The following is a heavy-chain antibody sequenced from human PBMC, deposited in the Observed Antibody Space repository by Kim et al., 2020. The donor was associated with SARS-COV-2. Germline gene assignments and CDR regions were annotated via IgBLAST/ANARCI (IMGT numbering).Heavy chain of an antibody. D-gene: IGHD2-15*01. CDR2: INPSGGST. J-gene: IGHJ4*02. V-gene: IGHV1-46*01. CDR1: GYTFTSYY. CDR3: ASFSTVVTAGPRQMIFDY. Sequence: ASVKVSCKASGYTFTSYYMHWVRQAPGQGLEWMGIINPSGGSTSYAQKFQGRVTMTRDTSTSTVYMELSSLRSEDTAVYYCASFSTVVTAGPRQMIFDYWGQGTLVTVSS.